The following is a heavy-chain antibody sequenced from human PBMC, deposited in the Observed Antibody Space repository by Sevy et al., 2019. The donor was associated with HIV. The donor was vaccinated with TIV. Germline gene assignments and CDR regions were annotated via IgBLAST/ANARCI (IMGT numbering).Heavy chain of an antibody. CDR1: GITFSSYA. Sequence: GGSLRLSCAASGITFSSYAMNWVRQAPGKGLEWVSTIYGTAGVTYYADSVKGRFTMSRDNSKTQLFLQMNRLRAEDTAIYYGAGGRYDSSVSFDAFDIWGQGTMVTVSS. CDR3: AGGRYDSSVSFDAFDI. V-gene: IGHV3-23*01. D-gene: IGHD3-22*01. J-gene: IGHJ3*02. CDR2: IYGTAGVT.